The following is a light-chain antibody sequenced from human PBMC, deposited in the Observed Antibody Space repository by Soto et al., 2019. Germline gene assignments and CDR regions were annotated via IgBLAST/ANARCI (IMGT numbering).Light chain of an antibody. Sequence: EIVLTQSPGTLSVSPGERVTLSCRASQSVSSNYLAWYQQRPGQAPRLLIFGASYRATGIPDRFSGSGSGTDFALTLSRLEPEDFAVYYCQQYSSSPPEFTFGPGTKVDSK. CDR2: GAS. CDR3: QQYSSSPPEFT. CDR1: QSVSSNY. V-gene: IGKV3-20*01. J-gene: IGKJ3*01.